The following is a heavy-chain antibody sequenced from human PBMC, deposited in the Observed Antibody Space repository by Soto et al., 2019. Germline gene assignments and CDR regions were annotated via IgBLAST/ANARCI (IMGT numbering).Heavy chain of an antibody. J-gene: IGHJ6*02. CDR3: ECPPPNGADYYGMDV. Sequence: QVQLVQSGAEVKKPGSSVKVSCKASGGTFSSYAISWVRQAPGQGLEWMGGIIPIFGTANYAQKFQGRATITADAPTSTAYMELRSLRSEDTAVYHCECPPPNGADYYGMDVWGQGTTVTVSS. D-gene: IGHD3-10*01. V-gene: IGHV1-69*12. CDR1: GGTFSSYA. CDR2: IIPIFGTA.